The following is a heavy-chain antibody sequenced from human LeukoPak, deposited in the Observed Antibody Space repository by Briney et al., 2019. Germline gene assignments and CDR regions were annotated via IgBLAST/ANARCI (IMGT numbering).Heavy chain of an antibody. J-gene: IGHJ3*01. Sequence: GGSLRLSCTASGFTFSSYWMHWVRQAPGKGLVWVSRISTDGSSTSYADSVKGRFTISRDNAKNTLYLQMNSLRAEDTAVYYCARDFLHLGGWGQGTMVTVSS. CDR3: ARDFLHLGG. CDR2: ISTDGSST. CDR1: GFTFSSYW. D-gene: IGHD3-16*01. V-gene: IGHV3-74*01.